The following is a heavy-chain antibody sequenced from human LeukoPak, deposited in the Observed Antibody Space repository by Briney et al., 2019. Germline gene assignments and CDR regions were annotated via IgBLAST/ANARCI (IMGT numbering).Heavy chain of an antibody. V-gene: IGHV1-8*01. J-gene: IGHJ6*03. Sequence: ASVKVSCKASGYTFTSYDINWVRQATGQGLEWMGWMNPNSGNTGYAQKFQGRATITRNTSISTAYMELSSLRSEDTAVYYCARGGAAGEGLETWRYYYYMEVWGKGTTVTVSS. CDR3: ARGGAAGEGLETWRYYYYMEV. CDR1: GYTFTSYD. D-gene: IGHD3-16*01. CDR2: MNPNSGNT.